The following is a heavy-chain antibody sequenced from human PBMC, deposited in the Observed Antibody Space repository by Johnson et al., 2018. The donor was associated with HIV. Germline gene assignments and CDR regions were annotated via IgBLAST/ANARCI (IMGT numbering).Heavy chain of an antibody. V-gene: IGHV3-30*04. Sequence: QVQLVESGGGVVQPGRSVRLSCAASGLSFSDYGMHWVRQAPGKGLEWVAVISFDGSNEYYTDSVKGRFTISRDNSKNTLYLQMNSLRAEDTAIYYCVRGRISMTVVDLRGGACDSWGQGTTVTVSS. CDR3: VRGRISMTVVDLRGGACDS. D-gene: IGHD3-22*01. CDR1: GLSFSDYG. CDR2: ISFDGSNE. J-gene: IGHJ3*02.